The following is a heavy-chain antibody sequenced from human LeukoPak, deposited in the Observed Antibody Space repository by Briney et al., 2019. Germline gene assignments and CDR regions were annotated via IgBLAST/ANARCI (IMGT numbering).Heavy chain of an antibody. CDR3: TRDLNYYYFDY. V-gene: IGHV3-49*04. Sequence: GGSLRLSCTASGFTFGDYAMSWVRQAPGKGLEWVGFIRSKAYGGTTEHAASVKGRFTISRDDSKSIAYLQMNSLKTEDTAVYYCTRDLNYYYFDYWGQGTLVTVSS. D-gene: IGHD1-7*01. CDR2: IRSKAYGGTT. J-gene: IGHJ4*02. CDR1: GFTFGDYA.